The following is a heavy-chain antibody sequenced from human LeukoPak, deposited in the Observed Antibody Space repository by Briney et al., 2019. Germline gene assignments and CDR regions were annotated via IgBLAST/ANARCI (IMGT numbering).Heavy chain of an antibody. Sequence: TGGSLRLSCAASGFTFSSYAMSWVRQAPGKGLEWVASISASGDNTFYADPVKGRFTISRDNSKNTLFLQMNSLSADDTALYYCAKSKFPYDTDGWHGYFDFWGLGTLVTVSS. CDR2: ISASGDNT. CDR1: GFTFSSYA. D-gene: IGHD3-22*01. V-gene: IGHV3-23*01. CDR3: AKSKFPYDTDGWHGYFDF. J-gene: IGHJ4*02.